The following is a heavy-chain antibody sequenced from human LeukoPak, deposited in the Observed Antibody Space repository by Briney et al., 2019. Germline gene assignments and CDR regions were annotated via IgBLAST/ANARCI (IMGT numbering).Heavy chain of an antibody. D-gene: IGHD3-22*01. J-gene: IGHJ4*02. CDR3: ARAGYYDSSGYYDY. CDR2: IYSGGST. Sequence: PGGSLRLSCAASGFTVSSNYMSWVRQAPGKGLEWVSVIYSGGSTYYADSVKGRFTISRDNSKNTLYLQMNSLRAEDTAVYYCARAGYYDSSGYYDYWGQGTLVTVSS. V-gene: IGHV3-53*01. CDR1: GFTVSSNY.